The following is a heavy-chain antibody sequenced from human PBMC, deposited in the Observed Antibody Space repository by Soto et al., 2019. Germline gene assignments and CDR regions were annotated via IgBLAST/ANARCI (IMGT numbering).Heavy chain of an antibody. CDR3: ARGLDPAKTGY. CDR2: VSLGEGT. D-gene: IGHD5-18*01. V-gene: IGHV4-34*01. Sequence: QVQLQESGPGLVKPSETLSLTCAVYGGSISAYYWSWIRQPPGKGLEWIGEVSLGEGTNYNPSLKSRVTISIDTSKTQFSLRLTSVTAADTALYFCARGLDPAKTGYWGQGTLVTVSS. CDR1: GGSISAYY. J-gene: IGHJ4*02.